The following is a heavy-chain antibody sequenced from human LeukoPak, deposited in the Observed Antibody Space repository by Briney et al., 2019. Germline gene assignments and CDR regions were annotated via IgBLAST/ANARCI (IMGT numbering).Heavy chain of an antibody. D-gene: IGHD3-9*01. J-gene: IGHJ4*02. Sequence: GGSLRLSCAASGFTFSTYAMHWVRQAPGKGLEWVAVISYDGSNKYYADSVKGRFTISRDNSRNTLHLQMNSLRAEDTAVYSCAKASLRYFDWFSDYWGQGTLVTVSS. CDR1: GFTFSTYA. V-gene: IGHV3-30*18. CDR3: AKASLRYFDWFSDY. CDR2: ISYDGSNK.